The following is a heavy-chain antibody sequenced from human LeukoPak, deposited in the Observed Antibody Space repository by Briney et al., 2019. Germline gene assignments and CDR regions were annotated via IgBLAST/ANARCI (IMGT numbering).Heavy chain of an antibody. CDR1: GGSFSSYY. V-gene: IGHV4-4*07. Sequence: SETLSLTCTVSGGSFSSYYWSWIRQPPGKGLEWIGRIYTSGSTNYNPSLKSRVTMSVDTSKNQFSLKLSSVTAADTAVYYCARDPRGFWSGYYPDYYYYGMDVWGQGTTVTVSS. CDR3: ARDPRGFWSGYYPDYYYYGMDV. CDR2: IYTSGST. D-gene: IGHD3-3*01. J-gene: IGHJ6*02.